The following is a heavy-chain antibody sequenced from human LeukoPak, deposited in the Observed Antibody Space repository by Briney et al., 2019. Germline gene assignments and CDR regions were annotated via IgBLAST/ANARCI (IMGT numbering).Heavy chain of an antibody. Sequence: GGSLRLSCAASGFTFSSFGMHWVRQAPGKGLEWVAVIWYDASNKYYADSVKGRFTISRDNSKNTLYLQLNSLRAEDTAVYYCARDLIVGDTGDVFDIWGQGTMVTVSS. J-gene: IGHJ3*02. CDR1: GFTFSSFG. D-gene: IGHD1-26*01. V-gene: IGHV3-33*01. CDR3: ARDLIVGDTGDVFDI. CDR2: IWYDASNK.